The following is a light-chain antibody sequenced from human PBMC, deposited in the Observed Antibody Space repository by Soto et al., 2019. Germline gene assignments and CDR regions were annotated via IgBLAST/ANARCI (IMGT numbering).Light chain of an antibody. CDR2: RAS. CDR1: QSVSNN. J-gene: IGKJ5*01. CDR3: QQYGSSPIT. Sequence: EIVMTQSPATLSVTPGERATLSCRASQSVSNNIAWYQQKHGQAPRLLIYRASTRATGIPDRFSGSGSGTDFTLTISRLEPEDFAVYYCQQYGSSPITFGQGTRLEIK. V-gene: IGKV3-20*01.